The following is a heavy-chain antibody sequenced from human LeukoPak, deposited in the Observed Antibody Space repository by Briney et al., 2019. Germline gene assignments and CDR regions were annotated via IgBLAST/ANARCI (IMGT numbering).Heavy chain of an antibody. CDR2: ISGSGGST. D-gene: IGHD2-2*01. V-gene: IGHV3-23*01. CDR1: GFTFSSYL. CDR3: AKGTLDIVVVPAAPKVYYFDY. Sequence: PGGSLRLSCAASGFTFSSYLMSWVRQAPGKGLEWVSAISGSGGSTYYADSVKGRFTISRDNSKNTLYLQMNSLRAEDTAVYYCAKGTLDIVVVPAAPKVYYFDYWGQGTLVTVSS. J-gene: IGHJ4*02.